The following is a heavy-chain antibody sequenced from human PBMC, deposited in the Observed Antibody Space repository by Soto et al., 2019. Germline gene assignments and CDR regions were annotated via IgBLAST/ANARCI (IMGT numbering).Heavy chain of an antibody. D-gene: IGHD2-15*01. V-gene: IGHV4-39*01. J-gene: IGHJ5*02. CDR3: ARQCRGVTCHWFVP. CDR2: IFYSGST. CDR1: SHSFPSTISS. Sequence: SASLYLTCTLDSHSFPSTISSCDWIRQPPGKGLEWIGSIFYSGSTYYNPSLKSRVTISVDTSKNQFSLTLTSVTAADTAVYYCARQCRGVTCHWFVPWGQG.